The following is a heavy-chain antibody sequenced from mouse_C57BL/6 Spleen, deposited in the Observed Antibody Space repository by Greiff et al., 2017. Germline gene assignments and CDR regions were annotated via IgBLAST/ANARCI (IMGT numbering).Heavy chain of an antibody. D-gene: IGHD1-1*01. Sequence: VQLQQSGPELVKPGASVKISCKASGYSFTGYYMNWVKQSPEKSLEWIGEINPSTGGTTYNQKFKAKATLTVDKSSSTAYMQLKSLTSEDSAVYYCARRTTVVVGDWGQGTTLTVSS. CDR2: INPSTGGT. V-gene: IGHV1-42*01. J-gene: IGHJ2*01. CDR3: ARRTTVVVGD. CDR1: GYSFTGYY.